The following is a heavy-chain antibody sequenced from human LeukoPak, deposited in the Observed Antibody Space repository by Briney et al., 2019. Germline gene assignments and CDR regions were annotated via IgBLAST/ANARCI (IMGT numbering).Heavy chain of an antibody. D-gene: IGHD3-10*01. Sequence: GGSLRLSCAASGFTFSSYWMHWVRQAPGKGLVWVSRINSDGSSTSYADSVKGRFTISRDNAKNTLYLQMNSLGAEDTAVYYCARRVVRGENYFDYWGQGTLVTVSS. V-gene: IGHV3-74*01. CDR2: INSDGSST. CDR3: ARRVVRGENYFDY. CDR1: GFTFSSYW. J-gene: IGHJ4*02.